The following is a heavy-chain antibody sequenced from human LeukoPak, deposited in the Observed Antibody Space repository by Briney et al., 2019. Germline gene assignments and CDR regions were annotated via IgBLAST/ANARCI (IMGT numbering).Heavy chain of an antibody. CDR3: ARDRTITYYYDSSGPDAFDI. Sequence: GGSLRLSCAASGFTFSSYAMHWVRHAPGKGLEYVSAISSNGGSTYYANSVKGRFTISRDNSKNTLYLQMGSLRAEDMAVYYCARDRTITYYYDSSGPDAFDIWGQGTMVTVSS. CDR2: ISSNGGST. CDR1: GFTFSSYA. D-gene: IGHD3-22*01. J-gene: IGHJ3*02. V-gene: IGHV3-64*01.